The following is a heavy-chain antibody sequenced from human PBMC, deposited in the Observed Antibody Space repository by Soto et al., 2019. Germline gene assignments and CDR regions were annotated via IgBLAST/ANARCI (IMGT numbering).Heavy chain of an antibody. CDR1: GFTFRIYS. CDR3: ARDATFGTKGGSFDI. V-gene: IGHV3-33*01. CDR2: MWYDGTNK. Sequence: VPLVESGGGVVQPGRSLRLSCAASGFTFRIYSMHWVRQSPGKGLEWVAVMWYDGTNKYYGESVKGRFTISRDNSENTLYLQMNSLRVEDTAVYYCARDATFGTKGGSFDIWGHGTLVTVSS. D-gene: IGHD3-16*01. J-gene: IGHJ3*02.